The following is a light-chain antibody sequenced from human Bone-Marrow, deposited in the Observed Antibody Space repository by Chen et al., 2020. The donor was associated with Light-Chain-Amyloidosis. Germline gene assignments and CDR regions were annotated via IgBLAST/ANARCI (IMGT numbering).Light chain of an antibody. CDR3: QSYKGSSQGV. Sequence: NFMLTQPHSVSESPGKTVIISCTRSSGSIATNYVQWYQQRPGSSPTTEIYEDDQRPSGVPDRFSGSIDRSSNYASLSISGLKTEDEDDSYCQSYKGSSQGVLGGGTKLTVL. CDR1: SGSIATNY. CDR2: EDD. J-gene: IGLJ3*02. V-gene: IGLV6-57*01.